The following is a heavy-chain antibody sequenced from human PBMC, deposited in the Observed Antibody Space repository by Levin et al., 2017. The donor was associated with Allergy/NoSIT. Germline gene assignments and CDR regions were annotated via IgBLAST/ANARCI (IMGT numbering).Heavy chain of an antibody. J-gene: IGHJ4*02. Sequence: GESLKISCAASGFTFSSYSMNWVRQAPGKGLEWVSSISSSSSYIYYADSVKGRFTISRDNAKNSLYLQMNSLRAEDTAVYYCARLDYGSGSYHLIIDYWGQGTLVTVSS. CDR1: GFTFSSYS. V-gene: IGHV3-21*01. CDR3: ARLDYGSGSYHLIIDY. D-gene: IGHD3-10*01. CDR2: ISSSSSYI.